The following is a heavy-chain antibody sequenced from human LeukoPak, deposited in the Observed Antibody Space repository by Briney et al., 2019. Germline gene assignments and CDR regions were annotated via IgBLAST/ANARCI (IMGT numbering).Heavy chain of an antibody. D-gene: IGHD4-17*01. V-gene: IGHV3-64D*06. CDR1: GFTFSSYA. CDR3: VKGALGDYVSYFDY. J-gene: IGHJ4*02. Sequence: GGSLRLSCAASGFTFSSYAMHWVRQAPGKGLEYVSAISSNGGSTYYADSVKGRFTISRDNSKNTLYLQMSSLRAEDTAVYYCVKGALGDYVSYFDYWGQGTLVTVSS. CDR2: ISSNGGST.